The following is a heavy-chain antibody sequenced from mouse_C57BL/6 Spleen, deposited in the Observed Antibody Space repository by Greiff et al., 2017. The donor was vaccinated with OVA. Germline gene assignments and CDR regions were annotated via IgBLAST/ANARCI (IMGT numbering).Heavy chain of an antibody. V-gene: IGHV5-9*01. CDR1: GFTFSSYT. J-gene: IGHJ2*01. Sequence: DVMLVESGGGLVKPGGSLKLSCAASGFTFSSYTMSWVRQTPEKRLEWVATISGGGGNTYYPDSVKGRFTISRDNDKNTLYLQMSSLRSEDTALDYCARVLYGGYFDYWGQGTTLTVSS. D-gene: IGHD1-1*01. CDR2: ISGGGGNT. CDR3: ARVLYGGYFDY.